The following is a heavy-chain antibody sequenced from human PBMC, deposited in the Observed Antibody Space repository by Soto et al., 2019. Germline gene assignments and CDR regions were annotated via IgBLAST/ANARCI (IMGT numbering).Heavy chain of an antibody. D-gene: IGHD3-10*01. CDR2: ISAYNGNT. Sequence: ASVKVSCKASGYTFTSYGISWVRQAPGQGLEWMGWISAYNGNTNYAQKLQGRVTMTTDTSTSTANMELRCLCSDDTAVYYCASAPRRLLLWFGESLDYWGQGTLVTVSS. J-gene: IGHJ4*02. V-gene: IGHV1-18*01. CDR3: ASAPRRLLLWFGESLDY. CDR1: GYTFTSYG.